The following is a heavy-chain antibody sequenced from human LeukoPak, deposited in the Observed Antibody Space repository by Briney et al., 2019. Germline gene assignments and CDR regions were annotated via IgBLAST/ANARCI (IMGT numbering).Heavy chain of an antibody. V-gene: IGHV1-69*13. CDR3: ARAPPHSSGWYYFDY. D-gene: IGHD6-19*01. Sequence: ASVKVSCKASGGTFSSYAISWVRQAPGQGLEWMGGIIPIFGTANYAQKFQGRVTITADESTGTAYMELSSLRSEDTAVYYCARAPPHSSGWYYFDYWGQGTLVTVSS. CDR2: IIPIFGTA. CDR1: GGTFSSYA. J-gene: IGHJ4*02.